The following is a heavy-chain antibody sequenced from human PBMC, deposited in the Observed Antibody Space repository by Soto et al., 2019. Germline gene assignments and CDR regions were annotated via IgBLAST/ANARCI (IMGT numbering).Heavy chain of an antibody. CDR2: ISAYNGNT. D-gene: IGHD3-22*01. CDR3: AREVNDYYDSSGYPDY. J-gene: IGHJ4*02. Sequence: ASVKVSCKASGYTFTSYGISWVRQAPGQGLEWMGWISAYNGNTNYAQKPQGRVTMTTDTSTSTAYMELRSLRSDDTAVYYCAREVNDYYDSSGYPDYWGQGTLVTVSS. CDR1: GYTFTSYG. V-gene: IGHV1-18*01.